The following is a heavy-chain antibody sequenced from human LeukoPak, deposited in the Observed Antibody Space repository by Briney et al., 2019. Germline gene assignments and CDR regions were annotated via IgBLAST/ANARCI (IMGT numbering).Heavy chain of an antibody. V-gene: IGHV4-4*07. CDR3: AREFGSGTFYNDY. CDR2: FYTSGST. CDR1: DDSITMYY. D-gene: IGHD3-10*01. Sequence: PSETLSLTCSVSDDSITMYYWSWIRQPAGKGLEWIGRFYTSGSTNYNPSLKSRVTMSVDTSKNQFSLNLSSVTAADTAVYYCAREFGSGTFYNDYWGQGTLVTVSS. J-gene: IGHJ4*02.